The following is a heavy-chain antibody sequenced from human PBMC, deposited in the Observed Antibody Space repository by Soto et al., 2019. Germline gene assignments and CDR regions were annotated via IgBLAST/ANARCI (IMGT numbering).Heavy chain of an antibody. Sequence: QLQLQESGSGLVKPSQTLSLTCAVSGGSISSGDYSWSWIRQPPGKGLEWIGYIYRSEDTYYNPSLKCRVTISVDGSKNQFSLSLSSVTAADTAVYYCAVYGAWGKFDSWGQGTLVTVSS. J-gene: IGHJ4*02. V-gene: IGHV4-30-2*01. D-gene: IGHD3-16*01. CDR2: IYRSEDT. CDR1: GGSISSGDYS. CDR3: AVYGAWGKFDS.